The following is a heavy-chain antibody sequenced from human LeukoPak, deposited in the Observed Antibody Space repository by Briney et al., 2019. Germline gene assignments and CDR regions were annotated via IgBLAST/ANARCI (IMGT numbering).Heavy chain of an antibody. J-gene: IGHJ4*02. CDR1: GYTFTSYG. CDR2: ISAYNGNT. V-gene: IGHV1-18*01. CDR3: ARVGIEVAARYYFDY. D-gene: IGHD6-19*01. Sequence: ASVKVSCKASGYTFTSYGISWVRQAPGQGLEWMGWISAYNGNTNYAQKLQGRVTMTTDTSTSTAYMELRSLRSDDTAVYYCARVGIEVAARYYFDYWGQGTLVTVSS.